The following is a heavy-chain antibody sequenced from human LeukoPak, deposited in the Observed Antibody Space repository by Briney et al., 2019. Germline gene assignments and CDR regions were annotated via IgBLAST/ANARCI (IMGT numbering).Heavy chain of an antibody. Sequence: GGSLRLSCAASGFTFSLNWMNWVRQAPGKGLEWVASIKPDGSQTFYVDSVKGRFTISRDNAKNSLYLQMNSLRAEDTAVYYCTRDYGDHPYPEVTLDLWGQGTLVTVSS. CDR3: TRDYGDHPYPEVTLDL. CDR2: IKPDGSQT. CDR1: GFTFSLNW. D-gene: IGHD2-21*01. J-gene: IGHJ4*02. V-gene: IGHV3-7*01.